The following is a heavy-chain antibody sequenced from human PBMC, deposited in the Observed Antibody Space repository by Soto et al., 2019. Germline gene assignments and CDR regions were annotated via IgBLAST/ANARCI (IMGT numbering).Heavy chain of an antibody. J-gene: IGHJ6*02. CDR3: ARDLAVPALLYYYAMDV. Sequence: ASLKVSCKASGYTFTNYAMHWVRQAPGQRLEWMGWINAGNGNTKYSQKFQGRVTITRDTSASTAYMELSSLRSEDTAIYYCARDLAVPALLYYYAMDVWGQGTTVTVSS. V-gene: IGHV1-3*01. CDR1: GYTFTNYA. D-gene: IGHD6-19*01. CDR2: INAGNGNT.